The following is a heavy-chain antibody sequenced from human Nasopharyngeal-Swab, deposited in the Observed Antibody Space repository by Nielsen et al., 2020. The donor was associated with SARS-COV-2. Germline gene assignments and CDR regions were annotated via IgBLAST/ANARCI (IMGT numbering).Heavy chain of an antibody. Sequence: SCAVSGGSISSGGYSWSWIRQPPGQGLEWIGYIYHSGSTYYNPSLKSRVTISVDRSKNQFSLKLSSVTAADTAVYYCAGGYCSGGSCHTENNFDYWGQGTLVTVSS. V-gene: IGHV4-30-2*01. J-gene: IGHJ4*02. CDR2: IYHSGST. CDR1: GGSISSGGYS. CDR3: AGGYCSGGSCHTENNFDY. D-gene: IGHD2-15*01.